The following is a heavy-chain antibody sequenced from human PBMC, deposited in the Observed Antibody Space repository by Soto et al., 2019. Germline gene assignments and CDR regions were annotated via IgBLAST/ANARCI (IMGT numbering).Heavy chain of an antibody. CDR2: IWYDGSNK. D-gene: IGHD3-16*01. J-gene: IGHJ3*02. V-gene: IGHV3-33*01. CDR1: GYTFTSYY. CDR3: ARDIMDSFDI. Sequence: SCKASGYTFTSYYMHWVLQAPGKGLEWVAVIWYDGSNKYYADSVKGRFTISRDNSKNTLYLQMNSLRAEDTAVYYCARDIMDSFDIWGQGTMVTVSS.